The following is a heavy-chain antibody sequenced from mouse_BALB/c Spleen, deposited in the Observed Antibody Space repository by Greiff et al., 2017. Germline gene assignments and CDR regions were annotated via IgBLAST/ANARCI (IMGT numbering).Heavy chain of an antibody. CDR3: TRSGDYNAMDY. J-gene: IGHJ4*01. Sequence: QVQLQQPGAELVRPGASVKLSCKASGYTFTSYWINWVKQRPGQGLEWIGNIYPSDSYTNYNQKFKDKATLTVDKSSSTAYMQLSSPTSEDSAVYYCTRSGDYNAMDYWGQGTSVTVSS. CDR1: GYTFTSYW. CDR2: IYPSDSYT. D-gene: IGHD3-1*01. V-gene: IGHV1-69*02.